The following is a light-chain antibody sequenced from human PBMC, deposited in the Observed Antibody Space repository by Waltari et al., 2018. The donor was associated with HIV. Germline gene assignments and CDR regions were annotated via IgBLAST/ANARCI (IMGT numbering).Light chain of an antibody. CDR2: KAS. J-gene: IGKJ2*03. CDR1: QNVNDW. V-gene: IGKV1-5*03. Sequence: DIEMTQSPSTLSASGGDRVTITCRASQNVNDWLAWYQQKPGKAPKLLIYKASNLESGVPSRFSASGSGTEFTLTISSLQPDDFATYYCQQYDSFPYSFGRGTKLEIK. CDR3: QQYDSFPYS.